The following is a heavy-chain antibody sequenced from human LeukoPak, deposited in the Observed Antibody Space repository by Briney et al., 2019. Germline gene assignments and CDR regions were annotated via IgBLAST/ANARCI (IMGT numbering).Heavy chain of an antibody. CDR1: GGSISSYY. Sequence: SETLSLTCTVSGGSISSYYWSWIRQPPGKGLEWIWYIYYSGSTNYNPSLKSRVTISVDTSKNQFSLKLSSVTAADTAVYYCARVGRQLLGYYYYMDVWGKGTTVTVSS. D-gene: IGHD5-18*01. CDR2: IYYSGST. CDR3: ARVGRQLLGYYYYMDV. J-gene: IGHJ6*03. V-gene: IGHV4-59*01.